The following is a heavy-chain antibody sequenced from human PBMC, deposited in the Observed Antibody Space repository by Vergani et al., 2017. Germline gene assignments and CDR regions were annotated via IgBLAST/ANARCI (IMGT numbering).Heavy chain of an antibody. CDR1: GGSISSSSYY. Sequence: QLQLQESGPGLVKPSETLSLTCTVSGGSISSSSYYWGWIRQPPGKGLEWIGSIYYSGSTYYNPSLKSRVTISVDTSKNQFSLKLSSVTAADTAVYYCATHIASAGTPWYFDLWGRGTLVTVSS. D-gene: IGHD6-13*01. J-gene: IGHJ2*01. V-gene: IGHV4-39*07. CDR2: IYYSGST. CDR3: ATHIASAGTPWYFDL.